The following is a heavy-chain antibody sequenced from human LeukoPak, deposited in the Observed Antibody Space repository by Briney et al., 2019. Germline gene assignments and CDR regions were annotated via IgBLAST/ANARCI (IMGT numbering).Heavy chain of an antibody. CDR3: ARGLIPYSSGWYAFLGYFQH. V-gene: IGHV1-8*03. J-gene: IGHJ1*01. CDR2: MNPNSGNT. D-gene: IGHD6-19*01. CDR1: GYTFTSYD. Sequence: ASVKVSCKASGYTFTSYDINWVRQATGQGLEWMGWMNPNSGNTGYAQKFQGRVTITRNTSISTAYMELSSLRSEDTAVYYCARGLIPYSSGWYAFLGYFQHWGQGTLVTVSS.